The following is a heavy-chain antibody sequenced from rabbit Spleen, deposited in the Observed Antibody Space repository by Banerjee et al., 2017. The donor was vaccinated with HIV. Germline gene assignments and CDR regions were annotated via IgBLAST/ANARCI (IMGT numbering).Heavy chain of an antibody. CDR2: INGGSGDNT. Sequence: QSLEESGGDLVKPGASLTLTCTASGFSFSSSDYMCWVRQAPGKGPEWIACINGGSGDNTWYASWAKGRFTISKTSSTTVTLQMTSLTAADTATYFCARDAGSYDYIDVYFNLWGPGTLVTVS. J-gene: IGHJ4*01. CDR3: ARDAGSYDYIDVYFNL. V-gene: IGHV1S40*01. CDR1: GFSFSSSDY. D-gene: IGHD8-1*01.